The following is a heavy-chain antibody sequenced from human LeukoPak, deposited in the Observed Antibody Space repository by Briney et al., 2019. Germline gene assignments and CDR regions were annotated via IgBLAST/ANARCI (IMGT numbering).Heavy chain of an antibody. J-gene: IGHJ4*02. D-gene: IGHD1-14*01. CDR2: INPNSGGT. CDR3: AKDSYAGFGGSWSFDF. Sequence: GASVKVSCKTSGYNFNGYYLHWVRQALGQGFEWVGWINPNSGGTKYAQNFQDRVTMTRDTSITTAYLEVGWLTSDDTAVYYCAKDSYAGFGGSWSFDFWGPGTLVTVSS. V-gene: IGHV1-2*02. CDR1: GYNFNGYY.